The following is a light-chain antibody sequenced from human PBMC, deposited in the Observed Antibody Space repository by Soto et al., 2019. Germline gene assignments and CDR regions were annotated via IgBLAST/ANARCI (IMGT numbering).Light chain of an antibody. Sequence: EIVLTQSPGTLSLSPGERATLSCRASQSVRSSYLAWYQQKPGQAPRLLIYGASSRATGIPDRFSGSGSGTDFTLTISRLEPEDFGVYYCQQYGSSQWTLGQGTKVEMK. V-gene: IGKV3-20*01. CDR3: QQYGSSQWT. CDR2: GAS. J-gene: IGKJ1*01. CDR1: QSVRSSY.